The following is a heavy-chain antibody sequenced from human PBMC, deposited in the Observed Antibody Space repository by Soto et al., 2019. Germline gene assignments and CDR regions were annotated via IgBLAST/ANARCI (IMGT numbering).Heavy chain of an antibody. V-gene: IGHV1-69*13. CDR1: GGTFSSYA. CDR3: ARDTTTDEYYYYGMDV. D-gene: IGHD1-26*01. Sequence: WASVKVSCKASGGTFSSYAISWVRQAPGQGLEWMGGIIPIFGTANYAQKFQGRVTITADESTSTAYMELSSLRSEDTAVYYCARDTTTDEYYYYGMDVWGQGTTVTVSS. CDR2: IIPIFGTA. J-gene: IGHJ6*02.